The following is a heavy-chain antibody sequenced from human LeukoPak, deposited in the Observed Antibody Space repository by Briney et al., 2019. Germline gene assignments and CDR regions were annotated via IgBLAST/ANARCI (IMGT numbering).Heavy chain of an antibody. CDR3: ARERAVTTYYYFDY. J-gene: IGHJ4*02. D-gene: IGHD4-17*01. CDR1: GGSISSYY. Sequence: SETLSLTCTVSGGSISSYYWTWIRQSPGTGLEWIGYIHFGGSTKYNPSLKSPATISVDTSRTQFSLRLSSVTAADTAVYYCARERAVTTYYYFDYWGQGTLVTVSS. CDR2: IHFGGST. V-gene: IGHV4-59*01.